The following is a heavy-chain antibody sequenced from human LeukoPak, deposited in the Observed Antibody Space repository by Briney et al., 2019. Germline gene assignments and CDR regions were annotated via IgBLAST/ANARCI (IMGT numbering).Heavy chain of an antibody. V-gene: IGHV3-74*01. Sequence: QAGGSLRLSCAASGFTFSSYWMHWVRQTPGKGLVWLSRINSDGSSTNYADSVKGRFTISRDNANSTLFLQMTSPTADDTAVYYCARESPSCSRCFQHWGQGALVSVSS. CDR3: ARESPSCSRCFQH. J-gene: IGHJ1*01. D-gene: IGHD2-2*01. CDR1: GFTFSSYW. CDR2: INSDGSST.